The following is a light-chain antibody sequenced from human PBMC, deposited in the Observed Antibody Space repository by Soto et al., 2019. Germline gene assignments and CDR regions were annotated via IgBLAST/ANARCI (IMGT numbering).Light chain of an antibody. V-gene: IGKV3-15*01. CDR3: QQYNNWPPDRT. CDR1: QSVGSN. J-gene: IGKJ1*01. Sequence: EIVMTQSPATLSVSPGKRATLSCRASQSVGSNLAWYQQKPGQAPRLLIYGASTRATGIPARFSGSGSGKEFTLTISSLQSEDFAIYFCQQYNNWPPDRTFGQGTKVEIK. CDR2: GAS.